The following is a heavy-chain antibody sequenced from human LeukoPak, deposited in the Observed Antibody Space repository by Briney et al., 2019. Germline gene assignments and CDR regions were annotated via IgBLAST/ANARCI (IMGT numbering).Heavy chain of an antibody. Sequence: GGSLRLSCAASGFTVSSNYMSWVRQAPGKGLEWVSVIYSGGSTYYADPVKGRFTISRDDSKNTLYLQMNSLRAEDTAVYYCARAPMFYGSGSYADYWGQGTLVTVSS. CDR1: GFTVSSNY. CDR3: ARAPMFYGSGSYADY. D-gene: IGHD3-10*01. J-gene: IGHJ4*02. CDR2: IYSGGST. V-gene: IGHV3-53*01.